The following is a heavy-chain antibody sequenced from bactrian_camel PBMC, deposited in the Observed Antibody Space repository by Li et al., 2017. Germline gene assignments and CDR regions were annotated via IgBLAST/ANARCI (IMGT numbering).Heavy chain of an antibody. J-gene: IGHJ7*01. Sequence: HVQLVESGGGSVQSGGSLTLSCVASGYTYGRLNCMAWFRQPPGKEREGVAAYTAGTQTTEYSDSVKGRFTIGRDNAKNTLYLEMNSLNPEDTGTYYCAADGPKLASAYEFCSPEYGMDYWGGGTQVTVS. D-gene: IGHD3*01. CDR2: YTAGTQTT. V-gene: IGHV3S53*01. CDR1: GYTYGRLNC.